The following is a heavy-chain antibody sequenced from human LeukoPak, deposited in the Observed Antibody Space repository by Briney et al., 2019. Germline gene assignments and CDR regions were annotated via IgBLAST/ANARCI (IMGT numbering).Heavy chain of an antibody. J-gene: IGHJ4*02. CDR2: IKPYIGGT. Sequence: ASLKVSCKASGYTFTDYFMPWVRQAPGQQLEWLGWIKPYIGGTDQAPTLHGRVTMTRDTSISTAYMELSRLKSDDTAVYYCARVSRITLIVVPDYFDYWGQGTLVTVSS. CDR1: GYTFTDYF. D-gene: IGHD3-22*01. V-gene: IGHV1-2*02. CDR3: ARVSRITLIVVPDYFDY.